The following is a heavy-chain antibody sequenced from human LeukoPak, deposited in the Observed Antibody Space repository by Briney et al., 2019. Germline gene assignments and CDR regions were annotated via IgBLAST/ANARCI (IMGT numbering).Heavy chain of an antibody. CDR1: GYTLTGHN. J-gene: IGHJ4*02. V-gene: IGHV1-2*02. CDR3: ARGWFGELSNFDY. D-gene: IGHD3-10*01. CDR2: INPNSGDT. Sequence: ASVKVSCKASGYTLTGHNMHWVPQAPGQGLEGVGWINPNSGDTNHAQKFQGRVTMTRDTSISTAYMELSRLRPDDTAVYYCARGWFGELSNFDYWGQGTLVTVSS.